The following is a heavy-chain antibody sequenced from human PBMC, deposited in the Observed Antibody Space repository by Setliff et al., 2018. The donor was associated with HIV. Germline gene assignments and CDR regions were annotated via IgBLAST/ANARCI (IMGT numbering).Heavy chain of an antibody. CDR2: FYPGDSDT. CDR1: GYNFSKFW. CDR3: ARQGDYHILTGYYSGPHDAFDI. Sequence: PGESLKISCKGSGYNFSKFWIGWVRQKPGNGLEWMGIFYPGDSDTRYSPSFQGQVTISADKSISTAYLQWSSLKASDTAMYYCARQGDYHILTGYYSGPHDAFDIWGQGTMVTVS. V-gene: IGHV5-51*01. D-gene: IGHD3-9*01. J-gene: IGHJ3*02.